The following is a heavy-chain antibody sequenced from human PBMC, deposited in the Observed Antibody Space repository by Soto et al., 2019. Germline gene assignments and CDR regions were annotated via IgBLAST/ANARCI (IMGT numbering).Heavy chain of an antibody. CDR2: ISGSGGST. V-gene: IGHV3-23*01. J-gene: IGHJ6*02. CDR1: GFTFSSYA. CDR3: AKDLLKIWFGEYTPPPFYYGMDV. Sequence: GGSLRLSCAASGFTFSSYAMSWVRQAPGKGLEWVSAISGSGGSTYYADSVKGRFTISRDNSKNTLYLQMNSLRAEDTAVYYCAKDLLKIWFGEYTPPPFYYGMDVWGQGTTVTVSS. D-gene: IGHD3-10*01.